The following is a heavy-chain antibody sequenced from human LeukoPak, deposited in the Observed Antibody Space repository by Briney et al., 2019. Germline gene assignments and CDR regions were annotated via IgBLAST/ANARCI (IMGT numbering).Heavy chain of an antibody. Sequence: SETLSLTCTVSGGSISSGSYYWSWIRQPAGKGLEWIGRIYTSGSTNYNPSLKSRVTISVDTSKNQFSLKLSSVTAADTAVYYCARGSTIQATYDFWSGYHYYFDYWGQGTLVTVSS. V-gene: IGHV4-61*02. J-gene: IGHJ4*02. CDR3: ARGSTIQATYDFWSGYHYYFDY. D-gene: IGHD3-3*01. CDR1: GGSISSGSYY. CDR2: IYTSGST.